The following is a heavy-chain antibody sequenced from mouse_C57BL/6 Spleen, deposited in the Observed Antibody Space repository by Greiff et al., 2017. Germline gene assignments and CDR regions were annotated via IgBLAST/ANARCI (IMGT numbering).Heavy chain of an antibody. J-gene: IGHJ2*01. V-gene: IGHV2-2*01. CDR2: IWSGGST. Sequence: VQLVESGPGLVQPSQSLSITCPVSGFSLTSYGVHWVRQSPGKGLEWLGVIWSGGSTDYNAAFISRLSISKDNSKSQVFFKMNSLQADDTAIYYCARGGPLDYWGQGTTRTVSS. CDR3: ARGGPLDY. CDR1: GFSLTSYG.